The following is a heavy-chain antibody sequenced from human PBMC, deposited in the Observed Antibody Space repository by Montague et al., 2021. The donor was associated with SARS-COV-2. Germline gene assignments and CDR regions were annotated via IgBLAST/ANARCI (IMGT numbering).Heavy chain of an antibody. J-gene: IGHJ6*02. CDR2: MYYSGST. CDR1: GGSTNNYY. Sequence: SETLSLTCIVSGGSTNNYYWSWIRQSPGKGLEWIGYMYYSGSTNYNPSLKSRVTMSIDRSKNQFSLKLRSVTAADTAVYYCARVARYCTNGVCQTYYYYGLDVWGQGTTVTVSS. CDR3: ARVARYCTNGVCQTYYYYGLDV. V-gene: IGHV4-59*01. D-gene: IGHD2-8*01.